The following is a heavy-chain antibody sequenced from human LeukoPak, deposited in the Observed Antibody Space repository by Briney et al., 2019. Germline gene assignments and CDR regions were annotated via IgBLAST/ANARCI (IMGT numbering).Heavy chain of an antibody. Sequence: GGSLRLSCAASGFSFRSYWMSWVRQAPGKGLEWVANIKQDGSGRYYVDSVKGRFTISRDNAKNSLYMQMNNLRAEDTAVYYCASAGGSASYAYWGQGTPVTVSS. CDR3: ASAGGSASYAY. CDR1: GFSFRSYW. V-gene: IGHV3-7*01. CDR2: IKQDGSGR. J-gene: IGHJ4*02. D-gene: IGHD3-10*01.